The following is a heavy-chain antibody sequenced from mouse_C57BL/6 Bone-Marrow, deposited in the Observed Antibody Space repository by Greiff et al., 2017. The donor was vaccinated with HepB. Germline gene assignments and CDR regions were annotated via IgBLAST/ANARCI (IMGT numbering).Heavy chain of an antibody. CDR3: AREDWLGLAY. CDR2: INPNNGGT. V-gene: IGHV1-18*01. D-gene: IGHD4-1*01. CDR1: GYTFTDYN. J-gene: IGHJ3*01. Sequence: VQLQQPGPELVKPGASVKIPCKASGYTFTDYNMDWVKQSHGKSLEWIGDINPNNGGTIYNQKFKGKATLTVDKSSSTAYMELRSLTSEDTAVYYCAREDWLGLAYWGQGTLVTVSA.